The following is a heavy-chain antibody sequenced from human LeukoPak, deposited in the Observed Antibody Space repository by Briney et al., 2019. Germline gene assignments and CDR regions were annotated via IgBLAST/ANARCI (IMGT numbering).Heavy chain of an antibody. V-gene: IGHV1-2*02. J-gene: IGHJ5*02. Sequence: GASVKVSCKASGYTFTGYYMHWVRQAPGQGLEWMGWINSNSGGTNYAQKFQGRVTMTRDTSISTAYMELSRLRSDDTAVYYCARVEWLDLNWFDTWGQGTLVTVSS. D-gene: IGHD5-12*01. CDR3: ARVEWLDLNWFDT. CDR1: GYTFTGYY. CDR2: INSNSGGT.